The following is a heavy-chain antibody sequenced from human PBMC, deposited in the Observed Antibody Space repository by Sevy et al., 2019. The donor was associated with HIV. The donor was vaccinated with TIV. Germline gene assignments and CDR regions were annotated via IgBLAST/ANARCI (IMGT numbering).Heavy chain of an antibody. J-gene: IGHJ4*02. CDR1: GFIFSNAW. CDR2: IKSKANGGTP. V-gene: IGHV3-15*01. CDR3: GYSEYGYYYDY. Sequence: GGSLRLSCGASGFIFSNAWMSWVRQAPGKGLEWVGRIKSKANGGTPDYAAPVKGTFTISRDDSINTLYLQMNSLRTDDTAVYYCGYSEYGYYYDYWGQGTLVTVSS. D-gene: IGHD1-26*01.